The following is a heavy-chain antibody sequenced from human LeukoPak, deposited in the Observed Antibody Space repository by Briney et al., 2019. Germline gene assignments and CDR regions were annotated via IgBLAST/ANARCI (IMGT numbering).Heavy chain of an antibody. CDR3: AGSSGWYFDY. CDR2: IYYSGST. V-gene: IGHV4-59*01. Sequence: SETLSLTCTVSGGSISSYYWSWIRQPPGKGLEWIGCIYYSGSTNYNPSLKSRVTISVDTSKNQFSLKLSSVTAADTAVYYCAGSSGWYFDYWGQGTLVTVSS. CDR1: GGSISSYY. J-gene: IGHJ4*02. D-gene: IGHD6-19*01.